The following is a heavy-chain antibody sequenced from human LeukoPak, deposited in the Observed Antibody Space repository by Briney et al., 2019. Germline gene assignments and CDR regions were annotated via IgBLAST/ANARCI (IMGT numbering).Heavy chain of an antibody. V-gene: IGHV4-59*01. CDR3: ARDSGVIADYYDSV. Sequence: SETLSLTCTVSGGSISSYYWNWIRQPPGKGLEWIGYIYYTGSTNYNPSLKSRVTISVDTSKNQFSLKLSSVTAADTAVYYCARDSGVIADYYDSVWGQGTMVTVSS. D-gene: IGHD3-22*01. CDR2: IYYTGST. J-gene: IGHJ3*01. CDR1: GGSISSYY.